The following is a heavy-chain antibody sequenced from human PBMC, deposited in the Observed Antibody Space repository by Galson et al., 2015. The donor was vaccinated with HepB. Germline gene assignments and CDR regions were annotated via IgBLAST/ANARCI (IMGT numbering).Heavy chain of an antibody. Sequence: SLRLSCAASGFTFSSYWMSWVRQAPGKGLEWVANIKQDGSEKYYVDSVKGRFTISRDNAKNSLYLQMNSLRAEDTAVYYCARAYYDFWSGYYNYYYYYMDVWGKGTTVTVSS. CDR2: IKQDGSEK. CDR3: ARAYYDFWSGYYNYYYYYMDV. J-gene: IGHJ6*03. V-gene: IGHV3-7*01. CDR1: GFTFSSYW. D-gene: IGHD3-3*01.